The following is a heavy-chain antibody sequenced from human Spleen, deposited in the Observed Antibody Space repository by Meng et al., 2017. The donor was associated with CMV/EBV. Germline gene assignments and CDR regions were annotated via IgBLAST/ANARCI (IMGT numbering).Heavy chain of an antibody. CDR3: ARGRASYCSNGVCSIFDY. J-gene: IGHJ4*02. CDR2: INHSGNS. CDR1: AFSGYS. D-gene: IGHD2-8*01. Sequence: AFSGYSWSWIRQPPGKGLEWIGEINHSGNSNYNPSLKSRVTISVDTSKNQVSLKLSSVTAADTAVYYCARGRASYCSNGVCSIFDYWGQGTLVTVSS. V-gene: IGHV4-34*01.